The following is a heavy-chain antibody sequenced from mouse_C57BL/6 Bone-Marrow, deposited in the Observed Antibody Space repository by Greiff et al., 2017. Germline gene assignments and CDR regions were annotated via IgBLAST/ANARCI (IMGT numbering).Heavy chain of an antibody. Sequence: QVQLQQSGAELVKPGASVKISCKASGYAFSSYWMNWVQQRPGKGLEWIGQIYPGDGDTNYNGKFTGKATLTADKSSSTAYMQLSSLTSEDSAVYFCAKGGRDHYYAMDYWGQGTSVTVSS. J-gene: IGHJ4*01. CDR2: IYPGDGDT. CDR1: GYAFSSYW. CDR3: AKGGRDHYYAMDY. D-gene: IGHD3-3*01. V-gene: IGHV1-80*01.